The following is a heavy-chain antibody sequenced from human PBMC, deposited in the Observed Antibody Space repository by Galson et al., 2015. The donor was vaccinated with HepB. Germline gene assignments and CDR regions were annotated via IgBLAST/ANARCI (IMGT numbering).Heavy chain of an antibody. CDR2: FSGYDGST. CDR1: GYNFNDYG. Sequence: SVKVSCKASGYNFNDYGLSWIRQAPGPGLEWMGWFSGYDGSTNYAKKFQGRVTMTADASTGTAYRELRDLRSDDTAVYYCARDSRLELRLNNYFSYGMDVWGQGSAVTVSS. D-gene: IGHD1-1*01. CDR3: ARDSRLELRLNNYFSYGMDV. J-gene: IGHJ6*02. V-gene: IGHV1-18*01.